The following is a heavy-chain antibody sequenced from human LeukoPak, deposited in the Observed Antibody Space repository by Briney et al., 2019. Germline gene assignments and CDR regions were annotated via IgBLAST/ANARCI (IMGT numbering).Heavy chain of an antibody. CDR2: IWYDGSNK. D-gene: IGHD3-22*01. CDR3: ARADSSDYYYFDY. CDR1: GFTFSTYG. V-gene: IGHV3-33*01. Sequence: GGSLRLSCAASGFTFSTYGMHWVRQAPGKGLEWVAIIWYDGSNKYYGDSVKGRFSISRDNSKNTLYLQMNSLRAEDTAVYYCARADSSDYYYFDYWGQGTLVTVSS. J-gene: IGHJ4*02.